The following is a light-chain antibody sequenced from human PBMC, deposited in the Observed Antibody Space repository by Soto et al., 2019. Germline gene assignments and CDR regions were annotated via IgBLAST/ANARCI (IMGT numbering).Light chain of an antibody. CDR1: QSISSW. CDR2: KAS. CDR3: QQYNTYRT. J-gene: IGKJ1*01. Sequence: DIQMTQSPSSLPASLGDRVTITCRASQSISSWLAWHQQKPGKAPKLLISKASSLESGVPSRLSGSGSGTEFTLTISSLQPDDFATYYCQQYNTYRTFGQGTKVDIK. V-gene: IGKV1-5*03.